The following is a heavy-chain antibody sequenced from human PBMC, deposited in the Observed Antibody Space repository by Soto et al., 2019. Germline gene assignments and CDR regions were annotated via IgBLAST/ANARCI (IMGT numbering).Heavy chain of an antibody. CDR1: GGSISSYY. V-gene: IGHV4-59*08. J-gene: IGHJ6*03. Sequence: SETLSLTCTVSGGSISSYYWSWIRQPPGKGLEWIGYIYYSGSTNYNPSLKSRVTISVDTSKNQFSLKLSSVTAADTAVYYCARSRTYYYYYMDVWGKGTTVTVSS. CDR3: ARSRTYYYYYMDV. CDR2: IYYSGST.